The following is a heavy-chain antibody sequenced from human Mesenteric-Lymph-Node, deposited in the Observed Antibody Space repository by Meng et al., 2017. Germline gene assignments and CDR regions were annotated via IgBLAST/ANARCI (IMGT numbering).Heavy chain of an antibody. CDR1: GESFSGYY. J-gene: IGHJ6*02. CDR3: ARVIQTSNYYYYGIDV. CDR2: INHSGST. V-gene: IGHV4-34*01. D-gene: IGHD3-16*01. Sequence: SETLSLTCAVYGESFSGYYWSWIRQPPGKGLEWIGEINHSGSTNYNPSLKSRVTIPVDTSQNQFSLKLSSVTAADTAVYYCARVIQTSNYYYYGIDVWGQGTTVTVSS.